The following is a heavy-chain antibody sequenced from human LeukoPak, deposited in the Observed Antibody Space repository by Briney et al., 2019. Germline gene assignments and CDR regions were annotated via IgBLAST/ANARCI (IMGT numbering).Heavy chain of an antibody. CDR3: VRNPIDCSGGSWYSRFDP. J-gene: IGHJ5*02. CDR2: INPNSGGT. Sequence: ASVKVSCKASGYTFTCYYIDWVRQAPGQRLEWMGWINPNSGGTNYAQKFQGRVTMTRDTSISTAYMELSRLRSDDTAVYYCVRNPIDCSGGSWYSRFDPWGQGTLVTVSS. D-gene: IGHD2-15*01. V-gene: IGHV1-2*02. CDR1: GYTFTCYY.